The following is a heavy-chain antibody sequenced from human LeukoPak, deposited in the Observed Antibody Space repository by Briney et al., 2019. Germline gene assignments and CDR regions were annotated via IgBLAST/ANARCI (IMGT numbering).Heavy chain of an antibody. CDR1: GFTFSNYW. J-gene: IGHJ4*02. D-gene: IGHD3-10*01. V-gene: IGHV3-7*01. CDR2: IKRDESEQ. Sequence: GGSLRLSCAASGFTFSNYWMSWVRQAPGKGLEWVADIKRDESEQHYVDSVKGRFTISRDNAKNSLYLQMNGLRAEDTAVYYCALNMVGGQIFDFWGQGTLVTVSS. CDR3: ALNMVGGQIFDF.